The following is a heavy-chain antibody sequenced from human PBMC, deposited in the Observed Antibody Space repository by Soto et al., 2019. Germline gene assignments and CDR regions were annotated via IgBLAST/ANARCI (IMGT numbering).Heavy chain of an antibody. D-gene: IGHD3-16*01. CDR1: GDSVTSGNYY. V-gene: IGHV4-61*01. CDR2: IYYSGST. Sequence: QVQLQESGPGLVKPSETLSLTCTVSGDSVTSGNYYWTWIRQPPGKGLEWVGHIYYSGSTNYSPSLKRRVTISLNTPNNQFSLKVTSVTAAYTAAYYCAMIPIDTYMIYWFDPWGQGTLVTVSS. CDR3: AMIPIDTYMIYWFDP. J-gene: IGHJ5*01.